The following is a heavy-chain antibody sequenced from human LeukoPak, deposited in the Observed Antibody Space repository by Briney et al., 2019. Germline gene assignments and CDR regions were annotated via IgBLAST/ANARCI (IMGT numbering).Heavy chain of an antibody. Sequence: SQTLSLTCTVSGGSISSGGYYWSWIRQHPGTGLEWIGYIYYSGSTYYNPSLKSRVTISVDTSKDQFSLKLSSVTAADTAVYYCERFERGYYGSGSYPYCFDYWGQGTLVTVSS. CDR3: ERFERGYYGSGSYPYCFDY. V-gene: IGHV4-31*03. D-gene: IGHD3-10*01. J-gene: IGHJ4*02. CDR1: GGSISSGGYY. CDR2: IYYSGST.